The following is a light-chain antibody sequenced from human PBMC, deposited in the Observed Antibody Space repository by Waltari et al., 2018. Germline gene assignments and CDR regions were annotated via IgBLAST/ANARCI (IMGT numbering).Light chain of an antibody. CDR1: SSDVGGYNL. V-gene: IGLV2-23*02. J-gene: IGLJ1*01. Sequence: QSALPQPASVSGSPGQSITIPCTGTSSDVGGYNLVSWYQQHPGKDPKLMIYEVSKRPSGVSNRFSGSKSGNTASLTISGLQAEDEADYYCCSYAGSSTSVFGTGTKVTVL. CDR3: CSYAGSSTSV. CDR2: EVS.